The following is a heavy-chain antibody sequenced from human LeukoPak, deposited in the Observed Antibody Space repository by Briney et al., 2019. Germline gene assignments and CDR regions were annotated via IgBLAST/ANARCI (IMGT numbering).Heavy chain of an antibody. CDR1: GFTFSSYW. J-gene: IGHJ6*03. CDR2: IKQDGSEK. CDR3: ARAMTTVTLYYYYYMDV. D-gene: IGHD4-17*01. V-gene: IGHV3-7*03. Sequence: QPGGSLRLSCATSGFTFSSYWMSWVRQAPGKGLEWVANIKQDGSEKNYLDSVKGRFTISRDNSKNTLYLQMNSLRAEDTAVYYCARAMTTVTLYYYYYMDVWGKGTTVTVSS.